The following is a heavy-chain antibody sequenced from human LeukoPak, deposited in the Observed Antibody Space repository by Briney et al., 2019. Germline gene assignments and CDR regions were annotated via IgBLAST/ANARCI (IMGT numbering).Heavy chain of an antibody. V-gene: IGHV1-2*02. D-gene: IGHD3-22*01. Sequence: GASVKVSCKASGYTFTGYYMHWVRQAPGQGLEWMGWINPNSGGTNYAQKSQGRVTMTRDTSISTAYMELSRLRSDDTAVYYCARNIGTQYYYDSSGLSYYFDYWGQGTLVTVSS. CDR2: INPNSGGT. CDR3: ARNIGTQYYYDSSGLSYYFDY. CDR1: GYTFTGYY. J-gene: IGHJ4*02.